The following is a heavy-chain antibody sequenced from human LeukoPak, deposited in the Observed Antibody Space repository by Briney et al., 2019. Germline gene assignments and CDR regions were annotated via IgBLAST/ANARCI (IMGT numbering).Heavy chain of an antibody. CDR1: GFHFRDFS. J-gene: IGHJ4*02. CDR3: AKGNNSLSFNFDY. CDR2: VSGDGDTT. D-gene: IGHD2/OR15-2a*01. Sequence: KPGGSLRLSCAASGFHFRDFSMHWVRQVPGKGLEWVSLVSGDGDTTHYAYSMEGRFTISRDNNKNSLFLQMNSLRVEDTAFYYCAKGNNSLSFNFDYWGQGALVTVSS. V-gene: IGHV3-43*02.